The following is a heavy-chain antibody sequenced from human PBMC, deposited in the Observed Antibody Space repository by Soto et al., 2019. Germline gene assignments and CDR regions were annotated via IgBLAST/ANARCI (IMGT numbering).Heavy chain of an antibody. J-gene: IGHJ2*01. CDR2: INHSGST. CDR3: ARGGRPFVSGRYFDL. Sequence: QVQLQQWGAGLLKPSETLSLTFAVYGGSFSGYYWSWIRQPPGKGLEWIGEINHSGSTHYNPSLKGRVTISVDTSKNLFSLKLSSVTAADTAVYYCARGGRPFVSGRYFDLLGRGTLVTGSS. D-gene: IGHD2-15*01. CDR1: GGSFSGYY. V-gene: IGHV4-34*01.